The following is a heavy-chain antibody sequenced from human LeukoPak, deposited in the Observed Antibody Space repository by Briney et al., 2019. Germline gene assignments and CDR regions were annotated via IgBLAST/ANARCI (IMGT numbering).Heavy chain of an antibody. V-gene: IGHV3-11*01. CDR3: ARKVVDMITFGGVIESIYFDY. CDR1: GFTFSDYY. Sequence: GGSLRLSCAASGFTFSDYYMSWIRQAPGKGLEWVSYISSSGSTIYYADSVKGRFTISRDNAKNSLYLQMNSLRAEDTAVYYCARKVVDMITFGGVIESIYFDYWGQGTLVTVSS. D-gene: IGHD3-16*02. CDR2: ISSSGSTI. J-gene: IGHJ4*02.